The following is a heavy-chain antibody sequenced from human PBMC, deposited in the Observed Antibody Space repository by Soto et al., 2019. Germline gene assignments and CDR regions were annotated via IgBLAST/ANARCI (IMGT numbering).Heavy chain of an antibody. V-gene: IGHV1-18*01. CDR1: GYTFTTYR. Sequence: QVQLVQSRAEVRKPGASVKVSCKVSGYTFTTYRISWVLQAPVQGLEWMGWISAHNGDTNYAQKLQGRVTMTTYTSTSTAYMKLRSLRSDDTAVYYCARDACSGGSCYSAYCYWGQGTLITVSS. J-gene: IGHJ4*02. D-gene: IGHD2-15*01. CDR3: ARDACSGGSCYSAYCY. CDR2: ISAHNGDT.